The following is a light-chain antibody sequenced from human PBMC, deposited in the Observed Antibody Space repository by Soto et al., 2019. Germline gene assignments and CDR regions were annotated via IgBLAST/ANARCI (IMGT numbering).Light chain of an antibody. V-gene: IGKV3-20*01. CDR2: GAS. CDR1: QSVSSSY. Sequence: EIVLTQSPGTLSLSPGERATLFCRASQSVSSSYLAWYQQKPGQAPRLLIYGASSRATGIPDRFSGSGSGTDFTLTISSLQSEDFAVYYCQQYNNWPPYTFGQGTKLEIK. CDR3: QQYNNWPPYT. J-gene: IGKJ2*01.